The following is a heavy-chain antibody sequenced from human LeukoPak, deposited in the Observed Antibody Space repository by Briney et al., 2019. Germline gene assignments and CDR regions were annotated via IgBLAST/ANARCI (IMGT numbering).Heavy chain of an antibody. CDR1: GGSISSSSYY. J-gene: IGHJ4*02. D-gene: IGHD3-22*01. CDR3: ARDPPSTPRAYDSSGYLDY. V-gene: IGHV4-39*07. CDR2: IYYSGST. Sequence: PSETLSLTCTVSGGSISSSSYYWGWIRQPPGKGLEWIGSIYYSGSTYYNPSLKSRVTISVDTSKNQFSLKLSSVTAADTAVYYCARDPPSTPRAYDSSGYLDYWGQGTLVTVSS.